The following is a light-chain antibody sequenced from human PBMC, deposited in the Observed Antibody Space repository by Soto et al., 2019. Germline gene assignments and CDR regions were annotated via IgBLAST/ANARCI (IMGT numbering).Light chain of an antibody. V-gene: IGKV3-11*01. Sequence: EIVFTQSPATLTSRPGERATLSRRASQTVGVRLAWYQHRTGQSPRLLIYQTSLRAAGIPARLSASGSGTDFNLTISEVQPEDFALYYCHQRQSWPRTFGQGTKVDIK. CDR2: QTS. J-gene: IGKJ1*01. CDR3: HQRQSWPRT. CDR1: QTVGVR.